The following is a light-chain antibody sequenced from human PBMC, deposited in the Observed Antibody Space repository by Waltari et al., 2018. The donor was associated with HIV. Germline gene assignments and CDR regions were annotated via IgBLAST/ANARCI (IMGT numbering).Light chain of an antibody. CDR3: QSFVSRPGDWV. CDR2: TNS. Sequence: QSALTQPPSVSGAPGQTVTISCTRLRPNLGTTSDVQWYQQLQGAAPKLLISTNSNRPSGVPDRFSGSKSGTSASLTITGLQAEDEADYYCQSFVSRPGDWVFGGGTKLTVL. J-gene: IGLJ3*02. V-gene: IGLV1-40*01. CDR1: RPNLGTTSD.